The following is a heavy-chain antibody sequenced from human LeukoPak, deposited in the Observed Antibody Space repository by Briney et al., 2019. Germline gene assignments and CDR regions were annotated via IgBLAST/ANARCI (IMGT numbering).Heavy chain of an antibody. Sequence: SETLSLTCTVSGGSISSSSHYWGWIRQPPGKGLEWIGSIYYSGSTYYNPSLKSRVIISVDTSKNQFSLKLSSVTAADTAVYYCARHRGITVVTPSFDYWGQATLVTVSS. CDR3: ARHRGITVVTPSFDY. V-gene: IGHV4-39*01. J-gene: IGHJ4*02. CDR1: GGSISSSSHY. D-gene: IGHD4-23*01. CDR2: IYYSGST.